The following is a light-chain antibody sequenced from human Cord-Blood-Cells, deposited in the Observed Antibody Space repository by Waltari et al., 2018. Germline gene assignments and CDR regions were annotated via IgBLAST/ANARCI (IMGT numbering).Light chain of an antibody. CDR1: SSDVGSYNP. CDR2: EVS. V-gene: IGLV2-23*02. J-gene: IGLJ3*02. Sequence: QSALTQPASVSGSPGQSITISCTGTSSDVGSYNPVSWYQQHPGKAPKLMIYEVSKRPSGVSNRFSGSKSGNTASLTISGLQAEDEADYYCCSYAGSSTQVFGGGTKLTVL. CDR3: CSYAGSSTQV.